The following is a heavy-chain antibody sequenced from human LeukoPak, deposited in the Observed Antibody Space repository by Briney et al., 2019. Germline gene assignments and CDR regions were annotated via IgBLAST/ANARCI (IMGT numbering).Heavy chain of an antibody. D-gene: IGHD6-6*01. Sequence: GGSLRLSCAASGFTFSDYYTSWIRQAPRKGLEWVSYISSSGSTIYYADSVKGRFTISRDNAKNSLYLQMNSLRAEDTAVYYCARDYTSIAAGSGYWGQGTLVTVSS. V-gene: IGHV3-11*04. CDR1: GFTFSDYY. CDR3: ARDYTSIAAGSGY. CDR2: ISSSGSTI. J-gene: IGHJ4*02.